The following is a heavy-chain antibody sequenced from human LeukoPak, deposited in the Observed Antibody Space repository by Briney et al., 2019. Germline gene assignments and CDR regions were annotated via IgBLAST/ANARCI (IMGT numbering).Heavy chain of an antibody. V-gene: IGHV3-7*03. CDR3: ARRGGLDV. CDR1: GFTVSNKY. CDR2: INHNGNVN. J-gene: IGHJ6*02. Sequence: GGSLRLSCVASGFTVSNKYMSWARQAPGKGLEWVASINHNGNVNYYVDSVKGRFTISRDNAKNSLYLQMSNLRAEDTAVYFCARRGGLDVWGQGATVTVSS.